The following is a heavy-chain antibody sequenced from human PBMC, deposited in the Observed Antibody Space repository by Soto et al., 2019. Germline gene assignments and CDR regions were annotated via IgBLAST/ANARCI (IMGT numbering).Heavy chain of an antibody. CDR1: GYTFTSYG. V-gene: IGHV1-18*01. CDR2: ISAYNGNT. D-gene: IGHD6-19*01. J-gene: IGHJ3*02. CDR3: ARQIPPYSSGWFSDAFDI. Sequence: QVQLVQSGAEVKKPGASVKVSCKASGYTFTSYGISWVRQAPGQGLEWMGWISAYNGNTNYAQKLQGRVTMTTDTSTSTAYMELRSLRSDDTAVYYCARQIPPYSSGWFSDAFDIWGQGTMVTVSS.